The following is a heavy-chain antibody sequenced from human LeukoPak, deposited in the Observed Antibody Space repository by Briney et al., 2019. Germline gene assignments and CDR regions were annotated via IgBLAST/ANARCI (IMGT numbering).Heavy chain of an antibody. CDR3: STSGSYSNTNFDY. CDR2: IIPILGIA. CDR1: GGTFSSYT. J-gene: IGHJ4*02. D-gene: IGHD1-26*01. V-gene: IGHV1-69*02. Sequence: SVKVSCKASGGTFSSYTISWVRQAPGQGLEWMGRIIPILGIANYAQKFQGRVTITADKSTSTAYMGLSSPRSEDTAVYYCSTSGSYSNTNFDYWGQGTLVTVSS.